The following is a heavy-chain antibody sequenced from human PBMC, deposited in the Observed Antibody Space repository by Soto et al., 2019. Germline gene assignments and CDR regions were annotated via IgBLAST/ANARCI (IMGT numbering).Heavy chain of an antibody. CDR1: GFALSTSGMC. V-gene: IGHV2-70*11. CDR2: IDWDDDK. CDR3: ARISITNYDY. J-gene: IGHJ4*02. Sequence: SGPTRVNPTQTLTLTCTFSGFALSTSGMCVSWIRQPPGKALEWLARIDWDDDKYYSTSLKTMLTISKDTSKNQVVLTMTNMDLVYTATYYCARISITNYDYWGQGTLVTVSS. D-gene: IGHD3-10*01.